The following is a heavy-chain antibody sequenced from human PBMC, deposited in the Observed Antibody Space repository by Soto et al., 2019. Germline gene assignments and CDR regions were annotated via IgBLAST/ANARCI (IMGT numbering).Heavy chain of an antibody. CDR1: GFTFSSYG. CDR2: ISYDGSNK. Sequence: QVQLVESGGGVVQPGRSLRLSCAASGFTFSSYGMHWVRQAPGKGLEWVAVISYDGSNKYYADSVKGRFTISRDNSKNTLYRQMDSLRAEDTAVYYCAKAVTDLGYYYYGMDVWGQGTTVTVSS. D-gene: IGHD2-21*02. V-gene: IGHV3-30*18. J-gene: IGHJ6*02. CDR3: AKAVTDLGYYYYGMDV.